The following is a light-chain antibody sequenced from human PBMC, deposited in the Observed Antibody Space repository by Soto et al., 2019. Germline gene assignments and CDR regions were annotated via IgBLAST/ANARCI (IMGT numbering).Light chain of an antibody. CDR1: QSISNW. Sequence: DIQMTQSPSILSASVGDRVTITCRASQSISNWLAWYQQKPGRAPKVLINDASSLQSGVPSRFSGSGSGTLTISILQPDDIATYYCQQYKSYSYTFGQGTNLEI. CDR2: DAS. V-gene: IGKV1-5*01. CDR3: QQYKSYSYT. J-gene: IGKJ2*01.